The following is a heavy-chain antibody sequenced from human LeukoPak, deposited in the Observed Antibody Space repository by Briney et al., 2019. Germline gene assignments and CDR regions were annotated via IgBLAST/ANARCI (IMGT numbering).Heavy chain of an antibody. D-gene: IGHD4-11*01. Sequence: SETLSLTCTVSGYSISSGYYWGWIRQPPGKGLEWIGYIYYSGSTNYNPSLKSRVTISVDTSKNQFSLKLSSVTAADTAVYYCARLRGDYSNYYYYYYGMDVWGQGTTVTVSS. J-gene: IGHJ6*02. CDR1: GYSISSGYY. CDR2: IYYSGST. V-gene: IGHV4-61*01. CDR3: ARLRGDYSNYYYYYYGMDV.